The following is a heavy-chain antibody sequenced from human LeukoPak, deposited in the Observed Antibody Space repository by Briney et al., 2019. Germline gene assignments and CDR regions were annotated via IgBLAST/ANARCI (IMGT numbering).Heavy chain of an antibody. D-gene: IGHD1-14*01. V-gene: IGHV3-74*01. J-gene: IGHJ4*02. CDR2: IYTDGSST. CDR3: ARGTSNRFDY. CDR1: GFTFSNYW. Sequence: PGGSLRLSCAASGFTFSNYWMHWVRQAPGKGLVWVSRIYTDGSSTNYADSVKGRFTISRDNAKNTLYLQMNSLRGEDTAVYYCARGTSNRFDYWGQVTLVTVSS.